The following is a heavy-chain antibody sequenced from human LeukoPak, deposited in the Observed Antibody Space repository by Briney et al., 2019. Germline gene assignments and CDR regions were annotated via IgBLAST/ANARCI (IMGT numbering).Heavy chain of an antibody. D-gene: IGHD4-23*01. J-gene: IGHJ4*02. Sequence: PGGSLRLSCAASGFTFNNFGMHWVRQAPGKGLEWVAFMGYEGIHKYYADSVKGRFTISKDNSKATLYLQMNSLRPEDTAVYYCARDLHGGYSSDYWGRGTLVTVSS. V-gene: IGHV3-30*02. CDR3: ARDLHGGYSSDY. CDR2: MGYEGIHK. CDR1: GFTFNNFG.